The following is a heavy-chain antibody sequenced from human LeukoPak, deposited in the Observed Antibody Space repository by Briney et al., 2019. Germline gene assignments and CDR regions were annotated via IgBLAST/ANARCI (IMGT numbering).Heavy chain of an antibody. Sequence: SETLSLTCTVSGGSISSYYWSWIRQPAGKGLEWIGRIYTSGSTNYNPSLKSRVTMSVDTSKNQFSLKLSSVTAADTAVYYCARDLQRWSENWFDPWGQGTLVTVSS. CDR1: GGSISSYY. CDR3: ARDLQRWSENWFDP. CDR2: IYTSGST. J-gene: IGHJ5*02. D-gene: IGHD4-23*01. V-gene: IGHV4-4*07.